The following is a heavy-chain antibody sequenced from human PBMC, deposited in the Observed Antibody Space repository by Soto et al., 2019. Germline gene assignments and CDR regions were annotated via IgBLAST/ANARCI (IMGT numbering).Heavy chain of an antibody. J-gene: IGHJ4*02. CDR2: IWYDGSNK. CDR1: GFTFSSYG. CDR3: ARDDSGEQLGPFDY. Sequence: GGSLRLSCAASGFTFSSYGMHWVRQAPGKGLEWVAVIWYDGSNKYYADSVKGRCTISRDNSKNTLYLQMNSLRAEDTAVYYCARDDSGEQLGPFDYWGQGTLVTVSS. D-gene: IGHD6-6*01. V-gene: IGHV3-33*01.